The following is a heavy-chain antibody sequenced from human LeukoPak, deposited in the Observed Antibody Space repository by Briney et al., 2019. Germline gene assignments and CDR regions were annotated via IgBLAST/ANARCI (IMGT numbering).Heavy chain of an antibody. Sequence: PGGSLRLSCAASGFTFDDYGMSWVRQAPGKGLEWVSGINWNGGSTGYADSVKGRFTISRDNAKNSLYLQMNSLRAEDTALYYCARRRKRGCSSTSCYGAIYYYYYMDVWGKGTTVTVSS. CDR2: INWNGGST. V-gene: IGHV3-20*04. CDR1: GFTFDDYG. D-gene: IGHD2-2*01. CDR3: ARRRKRGCSSTSCYGAIYYYYYMDV. J-gene: IGHJ6*03.